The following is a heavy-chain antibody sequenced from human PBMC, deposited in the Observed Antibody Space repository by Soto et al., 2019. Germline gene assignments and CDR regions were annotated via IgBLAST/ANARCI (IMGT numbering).Heavy chain of an antibody. CDR2: ISAYNGNT. Sequence: ASVKVSCKASGYTFTSYGIGWVRQAPVQGLEWMGWISAYNGNTNYAQKLQGRVTMTRDTSMSAAYMDQSGLRSDDTAVYYCARANSGDDDEFESWGQGTTVTVPS. J-gene: IGHJ4*02. D-gene: IGHD5-12*01. CDR1: GYTFTSYG. V-gene: IGHV1-18*04. CDR3: ARANSGDDDEFES.